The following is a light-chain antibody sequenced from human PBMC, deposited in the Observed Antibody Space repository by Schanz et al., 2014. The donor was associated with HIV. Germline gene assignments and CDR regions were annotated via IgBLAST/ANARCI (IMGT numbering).Light chain of an antibody. CDR2: GAS. CDR3: QQYRAWPPFT. J-gene: IGKJ2*01. Sequence: EIVLPQSPDTLSVSPGERVTLSCRASVSVGTNVAWYQHKPGQPPRLLIHGASTRATDVPVRFSGGGSGTDFTLTVSSLQSEDSGVYYCQQYRAWPPFTFGQGTRLDI. V-gene: IGKV3-15*01. CDR1: VSVGTN.